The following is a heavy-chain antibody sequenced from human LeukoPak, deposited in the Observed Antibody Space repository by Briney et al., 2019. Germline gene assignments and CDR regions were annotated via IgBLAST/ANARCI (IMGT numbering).Heavy chain of an antibody. Sequence: GGSLRLSCAASGFTFSSYAMSWVRQAPGKGLEWVSAISGSGGSTYYADSVKGRFTISRDNAKNSLYLQMNSLRAEDTVVYYCARERGCSSTSCYAFDYWGQGTLVTVSS. CDR2: ISGSGGST. D-gene: IGHD2-2*01. J-gene: IGHJ4*02. CDR3: ARERGCSSTSCYAFDY. V-gene: IGHV3-23*01. CDR1: GFTFSSYA.